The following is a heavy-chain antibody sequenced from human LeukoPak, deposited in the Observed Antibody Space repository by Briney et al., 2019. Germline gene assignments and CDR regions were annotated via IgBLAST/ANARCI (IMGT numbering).Heavy chain of an antibody. V-gene: IGHV4-39*01. CDR2: IYYCGST. J-gene: IGHJ4*02. Sequence: SETLSLTCTVSGGSISSSSYYWGWIRQPPGKGLEWIGSIYYCGSTYYNPSLKSRVTISVDTSKNQFSLKLSSVTAADTAVYYCARLDGYDLDYWGQGTLVTVSS. CDR1: GGSISSSSYY. D-gene: IGHD5-24*01. CDR3: ARLDGYDLDY.